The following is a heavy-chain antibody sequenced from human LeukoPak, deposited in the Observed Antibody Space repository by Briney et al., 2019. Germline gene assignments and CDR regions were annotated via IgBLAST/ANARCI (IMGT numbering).Heavy chain of an antibody. D-gene: IGHD3-3*01. CDR1: GFTFSSYA. CDR2: ISGSGGST. Sequence: GGSLRLSCAPSGFTFSSYAMSWVRHAPEKGLEWVSAISGSGGSTYYADSVKGRFTISRDNSKNTLYLQMNSLRAEDTAVYYCARDLESTLRFLEWLPQALDYWGQGTLDTVSS. V-gene: IGHV3-23*01. CDR3: ARDLESTLRFLEWLPQALDY. J-gene: IGHJ4*02.